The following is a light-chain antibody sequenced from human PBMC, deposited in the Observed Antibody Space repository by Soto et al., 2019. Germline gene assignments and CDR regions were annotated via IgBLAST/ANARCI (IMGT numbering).Light chain of an antibody. Sequence: EIVLTQSPGTLSLSPGERATLSCRASQRVSSSYLAWYQQKPGQAPRPLIYGASSRAIGIPDRFSGSGSGTYFTLTISSLEPEDFSVYYCQQYGSSPWTFGQVTKVEIK. CDR2: GAS. V-gene: IGKV3-20*01. J-gene: IGKJ1*01. CDR3: QQYGSSPWT. CDR1: QRVSSSY.